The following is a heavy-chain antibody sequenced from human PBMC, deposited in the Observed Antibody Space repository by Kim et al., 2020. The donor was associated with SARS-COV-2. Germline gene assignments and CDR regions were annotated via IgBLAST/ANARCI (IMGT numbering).Heavy chain of an antibody. D-gene: IGHD1-1*01. CDR2: IYSGGST. Sequence: GGSLRLSCAASGFTVNSTYMSWVRQAPGKGLEWVSVIYSGGSTNYADSVKGRFTISRHNSKNMLYLQMNSLGAEDTTVYYCARGNWHDFDYWGQGTLVTVSS. CDR1: GFTVNSTY. V-gene: IGHV3-53*04. J-gene: IGHJ4*02. CDR3: ARGNWHDFDY.